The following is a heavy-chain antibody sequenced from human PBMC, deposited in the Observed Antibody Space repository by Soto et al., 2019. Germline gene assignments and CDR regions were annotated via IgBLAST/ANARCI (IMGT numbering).Heavy chain of an antibody. V-gene: IGHV4-61*01. CDR3: ARSITGTSSWFAP. CDR1: GVSVSSGIYY. J-gene: IGHJ5*02. CDR2: IYYSGST. Sequence: PSETLSLTCTVSGVSVSSGIYYWSWIRQPPGKGLEWIGYIYYSGSTNYNPSLKSRVTISVDTSKNQFSLKLSSVTAADTAVYYCARSITGTSSWFAPWGQGTLLTVSS. D-gene: IGHD1-7*01.